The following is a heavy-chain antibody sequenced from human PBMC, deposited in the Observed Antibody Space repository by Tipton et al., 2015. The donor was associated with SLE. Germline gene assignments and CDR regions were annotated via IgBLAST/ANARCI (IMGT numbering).Heavy chain of an antibody. D-gene: IGHD3-22*01. Sequence: LRLSCAASGFTFSSYSMNWVRQAPGKGLEWIGYIYTSGSTNYNPSLKSRVTISVDTSKNQFSLKLSSVTAADTAVYYCARQWYYYDSSGTLGGWYFDLWGRGTLVTVSS. CDR1: GFTFSSYS. CDR2: IYTSGST. CDR3: ARQWYYYDSSGTLGGWYFDL. V-gene: IGHV4-4*09. J-gene: IGHJ2*01.